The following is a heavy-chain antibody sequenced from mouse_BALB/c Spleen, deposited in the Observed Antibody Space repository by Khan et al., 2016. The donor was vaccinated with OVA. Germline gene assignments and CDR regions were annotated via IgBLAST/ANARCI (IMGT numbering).Heavy chain of an antibody. V-gene: IGHV3-1*02. Sequence: EVELVESGPDLVKPSQSLSLTCTLTGYSITSGYSWHWIRQFPGNKLEWMGYIYYSGSIKYNPYFKSRISIARDTSKNQFFLKLNSVTTEDTATYYCARDGNYMDYWGQGTSVTVSS. CDR1: GYSITSGYS. CDR2: IYYSGSI. D-gene: IGHD2-1*01. J-gene: IGHJ4*01. CDR3: ARDGNYMDY.